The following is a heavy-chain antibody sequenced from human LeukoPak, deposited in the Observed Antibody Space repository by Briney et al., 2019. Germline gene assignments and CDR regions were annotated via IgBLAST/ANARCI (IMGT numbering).Heavy chain of an antibody. J-gene: IGHJ6*03. Sequence: ASVKVSCKASGYTFTGYYMHWVRQAPGQGLEWMGWINPNSGGTNYAQKFQGRVTMTRDTSISTTYMELSRLRSDDTAVYYCARSGDYDTANYYYYYYMDVWGKGTTVTVSS. CDR3: ARSGDYDTANYYYYYYMDV. CDR2: INPNSGGT. V-gene: IGHV1-2*02. CDR1: GYTFTGYY. D-gene: IGHD4-17*01.